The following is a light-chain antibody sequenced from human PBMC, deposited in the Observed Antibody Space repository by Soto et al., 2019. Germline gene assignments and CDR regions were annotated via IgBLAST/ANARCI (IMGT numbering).Light chain of an antibody. CDR2: WAS. CDR1: QSVLYSSNNKNY. V-gene: IGKV4-1*01. J-gene: IGKJ4*01. Sequence: ADSPYCMAVSLGDRRTINCKSSQSVLYSSNNKNYLAWYQQKPGQPPKLLIYWASTRESGVPDRFSGSGSGTDFTLTISSLQAEDVAVYYCQQYYSTPITCGGGTKVDIK. CDR3: QQYYSTPIT.